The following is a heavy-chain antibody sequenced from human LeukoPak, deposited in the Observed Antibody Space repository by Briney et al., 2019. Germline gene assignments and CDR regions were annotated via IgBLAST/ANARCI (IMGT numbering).Heavy chain of an antibody. D-gene: IGHD6-19*01. V-gene: IGHV3-23*01. CDR3: ASTGNLAVAGGDP. CDR2: ISGSGGST. J-gene: IGHJ5*02. Sequence: PGGSLRLSCAASGFTFSSYAMSWVRQAPGKGLEWVSAISGSGGSTYYADSVKGRFTISRDNAKNSLFLQMNNLRDGDTAFYYCASTGNLAVAGGDPWGQGTLVTVSS. CDR1: GFTFSSYA.